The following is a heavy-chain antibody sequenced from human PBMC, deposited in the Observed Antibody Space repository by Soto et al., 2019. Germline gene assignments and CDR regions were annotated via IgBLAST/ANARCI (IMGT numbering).Heavy chain of an antibody. V-gene: IGHV3-23*01. CDR2: ISGSGGST. J-gene: IGHJ4*02. Sequence: EVQLLESGGGLVQPGGSLRLSCAASGFTFSSYAMSWVRQAPGKGLEWVSAISGSGGSTYYADSVKGRLTISRDNSKNTLYLKMNSLRAEDTAVYYCAKDCSGGSCYCSWGQGTLVTVSS. CDR3: AKDCSGGSCYCS. CDR1: GFTFSSYA. D-gene: IGHD2-15*01.